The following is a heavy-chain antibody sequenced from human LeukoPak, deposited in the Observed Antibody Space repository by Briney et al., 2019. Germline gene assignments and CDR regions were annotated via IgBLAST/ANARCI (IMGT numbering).Heavy chain of an antibody. D-gene: IGHD6-13*01. Sequence: SQTLSLTCAISGDSVSSNIAAWNWIRQSPSRGLEWLGRTYYRSKWTYEYAVSVKSRISINADTSKNQFALHLRSVTLEDTALYYCARDVSAGADYWGQGTLVTVSS. CDR2: TYYRSKWTY. CDR1: GDSVSSNIAA. J-gene: IGHJ4*02. V-gene: IGHV6-1*01. CDR3: ARDVSAGADY.